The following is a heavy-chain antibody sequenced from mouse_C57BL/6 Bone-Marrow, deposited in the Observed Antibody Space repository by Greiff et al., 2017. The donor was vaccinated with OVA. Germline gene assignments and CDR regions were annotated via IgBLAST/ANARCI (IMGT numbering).Heavy chain of an antibody. V-gene: IGHV3-6*01. CDR2: ISYDGSN. J-gene: IGHJ4*01. CDR3: ARYDYDGDYAMDY. D-gene: IGHD2-4*01. Sequence: EVKLEESGPGLVKPSQSLSLTCSVTGYSITSGYYWNWIRQFPGNKLEWMGYISYDGSNNYNPSLKNRISITRDTSKNQFFLKLNSVTTEDTATYYCARYDYDGDYAMDYWGQGTSVTVSS. CDR1: GYSITSGYY.